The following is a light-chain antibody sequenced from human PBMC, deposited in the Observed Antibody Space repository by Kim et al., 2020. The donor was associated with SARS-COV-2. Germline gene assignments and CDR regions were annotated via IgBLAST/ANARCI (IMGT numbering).Light chain of an antibody. V-gene: IGLV2-14*04. CDR3: SSYTSSSTSGV. Sequence: QSITISCTGTSSDVGGYNYVSLYQQHPGKAPKLMIYDVSKRPSGVSNRFSGSKSGNTASLTISGLQAEDEADYYCSSYTSSSTSGVFGGGTQLTVL. CDR2: DVS. J-gene: IGLJ3*02. CDR1: SSDVGGYNY.